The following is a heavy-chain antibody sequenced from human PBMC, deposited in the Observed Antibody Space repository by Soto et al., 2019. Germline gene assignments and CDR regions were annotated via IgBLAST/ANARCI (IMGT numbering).Heavy chain of an antibody. Sequence: QVQLVESGGGVVQPGTSLRLSCVGSGFTFRSYVIHWVRQAPGKGLEWVALTSYDGSDKYYDDSVKGRFTISRDNSRNTVDLQMDSLRLEDTVLYYFARWGTTGGLDVWGQGTLVSVSS. D-gene: IGHD3-16*01. J-gene: IGHJ1*01. CDR3: ARWGTTGGLDV. V-gene: IGHV3-30*19. CDR1: GFTFRSYV. CDR2: TSYDGSDK.